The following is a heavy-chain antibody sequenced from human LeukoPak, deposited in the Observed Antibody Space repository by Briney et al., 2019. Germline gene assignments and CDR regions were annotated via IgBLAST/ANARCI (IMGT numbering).Heavy chain of an antibody. J-gene: IGHJ4*02. CDR3: AGLVVVAATTDFDY. D-gene: IGHD2-15*01. CDR1: GGTFSSYA. Sequence: GASVKVSCKACGGTFSSYAISWVRQAPGQGLEWMGRIIPIFGIANYAQKFQGRVTITADKSTSTAYMELSSLRSEDTAVYYCAGLVVVAATTDFDYWGQGTLVTVSS. V-gene: IGHV1-69*04. CDR2: IIPIFGIA.